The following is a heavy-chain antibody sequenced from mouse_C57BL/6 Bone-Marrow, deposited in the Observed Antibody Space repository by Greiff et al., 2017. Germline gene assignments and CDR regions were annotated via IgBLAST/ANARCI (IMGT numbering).Heavy chain of an antibody. CDR3: ARRGEMDY. CDR2: ISSGSSTI. CDR1: GFTFSDYG. Sequence: EVQLQESGGGLVKPGGSLKLSCAASGFTFSDYGMHWVRQAPEKGLEWVAYISSGSSTIYYADTVKGRFTISSDNAKNTPFLQMTRRGSEETAVDYCARRGEMDYGGQGTSVTVSS. V-gene: IGHV5-17*01. J-gene: IGHJ4*01.